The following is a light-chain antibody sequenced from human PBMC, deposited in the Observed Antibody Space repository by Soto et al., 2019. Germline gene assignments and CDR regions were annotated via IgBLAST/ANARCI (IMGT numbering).Light chain of an antibody. CDR2: DAS. CDR1: QSVSSY. V-gene: IGKV3-11*01. Sequence: EIVLTQSQATLSWSPGERATLSCRASQSVSSYLAWYQQKPGQAPRLLIYDASNRATGIPARFSGSGSGTDFTLTISSLEPEDFAVYYCQQRSNWPPITFGQGTRLEIK. J-gene: IGKJ5*01. CDR3: QQRSNWPPIT.